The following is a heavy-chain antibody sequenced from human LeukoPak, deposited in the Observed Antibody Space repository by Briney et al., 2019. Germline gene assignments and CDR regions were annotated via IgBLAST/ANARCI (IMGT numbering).Heavy chain of an antibody. CDR3: ARDRATTPPDY. J-gene: IGHJ4*02. D-gene: IGHD4-17*01. CDR2: ISSSSSYI. V-gene: IGHV3-21*01. Sequence: GGTLRLSCLGSGFTFSTHGMNWVRQAPGKGLEWVSSISSSSSYIYYADSVKGRFTISRDNAKNSLYLQMNSLRAEDTAVYYCARDRATTPPDYWGQGTLVTVSS. CDR1: GFTFSTHG.